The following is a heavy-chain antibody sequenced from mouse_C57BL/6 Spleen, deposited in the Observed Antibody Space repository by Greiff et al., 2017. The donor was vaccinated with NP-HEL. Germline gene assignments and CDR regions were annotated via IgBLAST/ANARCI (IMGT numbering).Heavy chain of an antibody. J-gene: IGHJ2*01. CDR1: GFSFNTYA. CDR3: VRGSYDGSFDY. V-gene: IGHV10-1*01. D-gene: IGHD2-3*01. CDR2: IRSKSNNYAT. Sequence: EVKLVESGGGLVQPKGSLKLSCAASGFSFNTYAMNWVRQAPGKGLEWVARIRSKSNNYATYYADSVKDRFTISRDDSESMLYLQMNNLKTEDTAMYYCVRGSYDGSFDYWGKGTTLTVSS.